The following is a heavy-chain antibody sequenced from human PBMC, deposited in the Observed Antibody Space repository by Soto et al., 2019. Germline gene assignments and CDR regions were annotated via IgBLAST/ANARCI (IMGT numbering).Heavy chain of an antibody. CDR2: IIPIFGTA. J-gene: IGHJ2*01. CDR1: GYTFTSYG. Sequence: QVQLVQSGAEVKKPGASVKVSCKASGYTFTSYGISWVRQAPGQGLEWMGGIIPIFGTANYAQKFQGRVTITADESTSTAYMELSSLRSEDTAVYYCARDDYGGANWYFDLWGRGTLVTVSS. D-gene: IGHD4-17*01. V-gene: IGHV1-69*13. CDR3: ARDDYGGANWYFDL.